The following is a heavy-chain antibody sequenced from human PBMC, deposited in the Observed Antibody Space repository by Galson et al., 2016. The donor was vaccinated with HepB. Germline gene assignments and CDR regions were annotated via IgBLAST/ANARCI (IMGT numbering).Heavy chain of an antibody. D-gene: IGHD3-10*01. Sequence: SVKVSCKASRNTFVDYVVHWVRQAPGQGLEWMGRINPNTGATTLTQKFQGRVSMTWDASVRTAFLDVNSLSSDDTGCYYCARERYDEMAISYNYYYGMVGWGQGTTVIVSS. CDR1: RNTFVDYV. CDR3: ARERYDEMAISYNYYYGMVG. V-gene: IGHV1-2*05. CDR2: INPNTGAT. J-gene: IGHJ6*01.